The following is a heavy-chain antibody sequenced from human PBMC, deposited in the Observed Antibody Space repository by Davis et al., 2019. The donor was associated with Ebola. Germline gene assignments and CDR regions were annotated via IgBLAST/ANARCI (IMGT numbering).Heavy chain of an antibody. J-gene: IGHJ6*03. D-gene: IGHD6-13*01. Sequence: PSETLSLTCTVSGGSVSSGSYYWSWIRQPPGKGLEWIGYIYYSGSTNYNPSLKSRVTISVDTSKNQFSLKLSSVTAADTAVYYCAREENSSSWHRGSYYYYYYMDVWGKGTTVTVSS. CDR3: AREENSSSWHRGSYYYYYYMDV. CDR2: IYYSGST. CDR1: GGSVSSGSYY. V-gene: IGHV4-61*01.